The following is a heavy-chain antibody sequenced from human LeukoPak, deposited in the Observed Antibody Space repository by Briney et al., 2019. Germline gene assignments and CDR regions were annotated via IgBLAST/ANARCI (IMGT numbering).Heavy chain of an antibody. V-gene: IGHV3-53*01. CDR1: GFTVSSNY. CDR3: ASRGRITMVRGVLTTPDAFDI. CDR2: IYSGGST. D-gene: IGHD3-10*01. J-gene: IGHJ3*02. Sequence: QSGGSLRLSCAASGFTVSSNYMSWVRQAPGKGLEWVSVIYSGGSTYYADSVKGRFTISRDNSKNTLYLQMNSLRAEDTAVYYCASRGRITMVRGVLTTPDAFDIWGQGTMVTVSS.